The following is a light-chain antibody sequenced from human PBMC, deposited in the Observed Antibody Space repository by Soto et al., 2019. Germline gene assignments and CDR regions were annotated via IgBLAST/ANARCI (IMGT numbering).Light chain of an antibody. CDR1: RSVATN. CDR2: GAS. J-gene: IGKJ1*01. CDR3: QQYNAWPLT. V-gene: IGKV3-15*01. Sequence: EIAMTQSPATLSVSPGERATLSCRASRSVATNLAWYKQKPGQAPRLLIYGASTRATGVPVRFSGSGSGTECTLTISSLQSEDFAVYYCQQYNAWPLTFGQGTKVEIK.